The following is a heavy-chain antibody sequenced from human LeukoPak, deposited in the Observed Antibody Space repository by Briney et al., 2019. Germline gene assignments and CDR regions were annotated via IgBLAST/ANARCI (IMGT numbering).Heavy chain of an antibody. V-gene: IGHV4-38-2*02. D-gene: IGHD1-20*01. CDR1: GYSISSGYY. J-gene: IGHJ5*02. CDR3: ARERGDNWNVGP. CDR2: IYHSRST. Sequence: SETLSLTCTVSGYSISSGYYWGWIRQPPGKGLEWIGTIYHSRSTYFNPSLKSRVTISVDTSKNQFSLKLSSVTAADTAVYYCARERGDNWNVGPWGQGTLVTVSS.